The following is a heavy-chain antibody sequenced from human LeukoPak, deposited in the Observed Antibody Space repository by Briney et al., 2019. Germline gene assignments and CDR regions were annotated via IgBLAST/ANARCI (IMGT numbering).Heavy chain of an antibody. CDR2: ISSSGSTI. Sequence: GGSLRLSCAASGFTFSSYEMNWVRQAPGKGLEWVSYISSSGSTIYYADSVKGRFTISRDNAKNSLFLQMDSLTADDTAMYYCARDGRLDYWGQGTLVTVSS. J-gene: IGHJ4*02. CDR3: ARDGRLDY. CDR1: GFTFSSYE. V-gene: IGHV3-48*03.